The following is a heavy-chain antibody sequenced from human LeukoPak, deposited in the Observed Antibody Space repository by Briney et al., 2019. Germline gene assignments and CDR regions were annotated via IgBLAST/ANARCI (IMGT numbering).Heavy chain of an antibody. CDR3: ARVAIPGVFYFDY. Sequence: PGGSLRLSCAASGFTFSSYWMHWVRHAPGKGLVWVSRINSDGSSTSYADSVKGRFTISRDNAKNTLYLQMNSLRAEDTAVYYCARVAIPGVFYFDYWGQGTLVIVSS. J-gene: IGHJ4*02. CDR1: GFTFSSYW. CDR2: INSDGSST. D-gene: IGHD5-18*01. V-gene: IGHV3-74*01.